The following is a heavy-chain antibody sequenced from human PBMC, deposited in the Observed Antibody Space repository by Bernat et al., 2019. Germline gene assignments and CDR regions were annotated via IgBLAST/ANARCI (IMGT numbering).Heavy chain of an antibody. D-gene: IGHD6-13*01. Sequence: EVQLVESGGGLVQPGGSLRLSCSASGFTFSGYSMNWVRQAPGKGLEWVSYISGGSSTIYYADSVRGRFTISRDNSKNTLYLQMSSLRAEDTAVYYCVKGQQHIGWGQGTLVTVSS. CDR3: VKGQQHIG. J-gene: IGHJ4*02. CDR1: GFTFSGYS. V-gene: IGHV3-48*01. CDR2: ISGGSSTI.